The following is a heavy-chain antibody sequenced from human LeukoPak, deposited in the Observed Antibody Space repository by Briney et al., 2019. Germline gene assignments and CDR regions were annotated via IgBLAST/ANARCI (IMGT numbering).Heavy chain of an antibody. CDR3: ARDLLGYCSGGSCYDYNWFDP. V-gene: IGHV3-48*01. D-gene: IGHD2-15*01. CDR1: GFTFSSYS. J-gene: IGHJ5*02. Sequence: GGSLRLSCAASGFTFSSYSMNWVRQAPGKGLEWVSYISSSSSTIYYADSVKGRFTISRDNAKNSLYLQMNSLRAEDTAVYYCARDLLGYCSGGSCYDYNWFDPWGQGTLVTVSS. CDR2: ISSSSSTI.